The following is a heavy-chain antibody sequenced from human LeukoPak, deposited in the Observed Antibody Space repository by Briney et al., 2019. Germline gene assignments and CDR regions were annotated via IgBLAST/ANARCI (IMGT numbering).Heavy chain of an antibody. V-gene: IGHV5-51*03. CDR1: GYSFTTYW. D-gene: IGHD1-26*01. Sequence: PGQSLKISCEGSGYSFTTYWIGWVRQLPGKGREWMGIIYPGDSDTRYSPSFQGQVTISADKSISTAYLQWSSLKASDTAMYYCARSASGSSSPDGHFDYWGQGTLVTVSS. CDR2: IYPGDSDT. J-gene: IGHJ4*02. CDR3: ARSASGSSSPDGHFDY.